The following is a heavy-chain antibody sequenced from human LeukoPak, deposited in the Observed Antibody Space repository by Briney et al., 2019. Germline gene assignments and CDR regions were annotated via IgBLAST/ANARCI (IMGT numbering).Heavy chain of an antibody. J-gene: IGHJ3*02. CDR2: IYYSGST. Sequence: SETLPLTCTVSGGFLSSYYWSWIRQPPGKGLEWIGYIYYSGSTNYNPSLKSRVTISVDTSKNQFSLKLSSVTAADTAVYYCARGGNYYDSSGYDAFDIWGQGTIVTVSS. D-gene: IGHD3-22*01. CDR1: GGFLSSYY. V-gene: IGHV4-59*01. CDR3: ARGGNYYDSSGYDAFDI.